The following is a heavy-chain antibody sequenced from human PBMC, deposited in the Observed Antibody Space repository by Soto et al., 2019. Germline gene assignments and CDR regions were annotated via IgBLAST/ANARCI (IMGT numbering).Heavy chain of an antibody. CDR3: AKGTSWKLYYMDV. Sequence: GGSQRLSCAASGFPFSSYAMSWVRQAPGKGLEWVSAISGSGGSTYYADSVKGRFAISRDNSKNTLYLQMNSLRAEDTAVYYCAKGTSWKLYYMDVWGKGTTVTVSS. CDR1: GFPFSSYA. CDR2: ISGSGGST. J-gene: IGHJ6*03. D-gene: IGHD2-2*01. V-gene: IGHV3-23*01.